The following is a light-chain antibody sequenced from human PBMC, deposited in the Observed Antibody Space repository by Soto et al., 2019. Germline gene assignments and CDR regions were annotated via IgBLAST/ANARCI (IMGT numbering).Light chain of an antibody. J-gene: IGKJ1*01. CDR3: HQRQSWPRT. CDR1: QGVSSSY. V-gene: IGKV3-20*01. CDR2: GAS. Sequence: IVLTQSPGTLSLSPGERATLSCRASQGVSSSYLAWYQQKPGQAPRLLIYGASSRAPGTPHRFSGSGSGTDFTLTISRLEPEDFALYYCHQRQSWPRTFGQGTKVDI.